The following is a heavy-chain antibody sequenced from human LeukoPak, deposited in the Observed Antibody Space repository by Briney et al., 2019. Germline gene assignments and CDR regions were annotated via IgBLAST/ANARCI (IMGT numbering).Heavy chain of an antibody. CDR1: GYTFTSYG. CDR3: ARDHWSDDYVCGCYGY. CDR2: ISAYNGNT. Sequence: ASVKVTFKASGYTFTSYGISWVGQAPGQGLEWMGWISAYNGNTNYAQKLQGRVTMTTDTSTSTAYMELRSLRSDDTAVYYCARDHWSDDYVCGCYGYWGQGTLVTVSS. V-gene: IGHV1-18*01. D-gene: IGHD3-16*01. J-gene: IGHJ4*02.